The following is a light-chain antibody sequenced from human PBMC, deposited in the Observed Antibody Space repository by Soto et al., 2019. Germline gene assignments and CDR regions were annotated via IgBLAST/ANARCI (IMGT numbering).Light chain of an antibody. Sequence: SALTQPPSVSGAPGQMVTISCTGSSSNIGAGYDVHWYQQLPGTAPKLLIYGNSNRPSGVPDRFSGSKSGTSASLAITGLQAEDEADYYCQSYDSSLSGSGVFGTGTKVTVL. CDR1: SSNIGAGYD. CDR3: QSYDSSLSGSGV. V-gene: IGLV1-40*01. J-gene: IGLJ1*01. CDR2: GNS.